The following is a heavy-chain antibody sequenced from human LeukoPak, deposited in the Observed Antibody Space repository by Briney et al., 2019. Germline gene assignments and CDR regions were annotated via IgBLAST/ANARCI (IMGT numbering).Heavy chain of an antibody. D-gene: IGHD2-15*01. Sequence: GGSLRLSCAASGFTFSDYYVSWIRQTPGKGLEWVSYISSSGSTIYYADSVKGRFTISRDNAKNSLYLQMNSLRAEDTAVYYCASRYCSGGSCYLPALAYWGQGTLVTVSS. J-gene: IGHJ4*02. V-gene: IGHV3-11*04. CDR3: ASRYCSGGSCYLPALAY. CDR2: ISSSGSTI. CDR1: GFTFSDYY.